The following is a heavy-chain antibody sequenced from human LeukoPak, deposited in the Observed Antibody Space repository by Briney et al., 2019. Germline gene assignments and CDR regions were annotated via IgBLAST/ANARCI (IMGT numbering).Heavy chain of an antibody. D-gene: IGHD1-26*01. V-gene: IGHV4-31*03. J-gene: IGHJ4*02. CDR1: GGSISSGGYY. CDR3: ARSAQMGSGSYRPDSIYDY. Sequence: SETLSLTCTVSGGSISSGGYYWSWIRQHPGKGLEWIGYIYYSGSTYYNPSLKSRVTISVDTSKNQFSLKLSSVTAADTAVYYCARSAQMGSGSYRPDSIYDYWGQGTLVTVSS. CDR2: IYYSGST.